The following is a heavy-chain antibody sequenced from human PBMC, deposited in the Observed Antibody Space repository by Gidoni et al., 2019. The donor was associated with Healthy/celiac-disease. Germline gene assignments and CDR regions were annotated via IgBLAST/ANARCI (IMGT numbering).Heavy chain of an antibody. V-gene: IGHV3-74*01. J-gene: IGHJ4*02. D-gene: IGHD6-19*01. Sequence: HGVRQAPGKGLVWVSRINSDGSSTSYADSVKGRFTISRDNAKNTLYLQMNSLGAEDTAVYYCARGPAYSSPDYWGQGTLVTVSS. CDR2: INSDGSST. CDR3: ARGPAYSSPDY.